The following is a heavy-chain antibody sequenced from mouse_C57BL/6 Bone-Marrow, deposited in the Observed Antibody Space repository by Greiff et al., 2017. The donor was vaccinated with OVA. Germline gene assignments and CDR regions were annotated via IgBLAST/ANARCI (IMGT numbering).Heavy chain of an antibody. CDR3: ARSYHGNRYWYFDV. CDR2: IHPNSGST. CDR1: GYTFTSYW. Sequence: QVQLQQPGAELVKPGASVKLSCKASGYTFTSYWMHWVKQRPGQGLEWIGMIHPNSGSTNYNEKFKSKATLTVDKSSSTAYMQLSSLTSEDSAVYYCARSYHGNRYWYFDVWGTGTTVTVSS. J-gene: IGHJ1*03. V-gene: IGHV1-64*01. D-gene: IGHD2-10*01.